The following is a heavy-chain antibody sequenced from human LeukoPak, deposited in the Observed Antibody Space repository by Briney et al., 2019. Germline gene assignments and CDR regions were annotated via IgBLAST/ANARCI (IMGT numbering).Heavy chain of an antibody. CDR1: GFTFSSYG. CDR2: ISYDGGNK. Sequence: GRSLRLSCAASGFTFSSYGMHWVRQAPGKGLEWVALISYDGGNKYYADSVKGRFTISRDNSKNTLYLQMNSLRAEDTAVYYCARSMFRKDAFDIWGQGTMVTVSS. J-gene: IGHJ3*02. D-gene: IGHD3-10*01. V-gene: IGHV3-30*03. CDR3: ARSMFRKDAFDI.